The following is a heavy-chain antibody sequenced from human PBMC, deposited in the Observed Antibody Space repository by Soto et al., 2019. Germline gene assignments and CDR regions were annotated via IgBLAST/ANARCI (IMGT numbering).Heavy chain of an antibody. V-gene: IGHV3-23*01. CDR2: ISGSGGST. D-gene: IGHD2-15*01. CDR1: GFTFSSYS. CDR3: AKAVVVVVAATLDY. Sequence: PGGSLRLSCAASGFTFSSYSMSWVRQAPGKGLEWVSAISGSGGSTYYADSVKGRFTISRDNSKNTLYLQMNSLRAEDTAVYYCAKAVVVVVAATLDYWGQGTLVTVS. J-gene: IGHJ4*02.